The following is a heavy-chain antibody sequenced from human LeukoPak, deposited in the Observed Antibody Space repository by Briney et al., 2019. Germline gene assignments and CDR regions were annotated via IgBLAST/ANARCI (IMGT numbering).Heavy chain of an antibody. J-gene: IGHJ6*02. Sequence: SETLSLTCTVSGGSISHYYWSWIRQPPGKGLEWIGYIYYSGTTNYNPSLKSRVTISVDTSKNQFSLKLNSVTTADTAVYYCAREDPRTKVPEGMDVWGQGTTVTVSS. CDR2: IYYSGTT. CDR1: GGSISHYY. V-gene: IGHV4-59*01. CDR3: AREDPRTKVPEGMDV. D-gene: IGHD4/OR15-4a*01.